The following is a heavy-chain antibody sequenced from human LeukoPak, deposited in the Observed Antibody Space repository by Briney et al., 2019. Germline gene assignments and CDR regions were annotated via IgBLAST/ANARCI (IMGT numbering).Heavy chain of an antibody. Sequence: GSLLLSCAASGFTFSSYWMSWVRQAPGKGLEWVANIKQDGSEKYYVDSVKGRFTISRDNAKNSLYLQMNSLRAEDTAVYYCARREEWELLYYFDYWGQGTLVTVSS. CDR1: GFTFSSYW. V-gene: IGHV3-7*01. J-gene: IGHJ4*02. CDR3: ARREEWELLYYFDY. D-gene: IGHD1-26*01. CDR2: IKQDGSEK.